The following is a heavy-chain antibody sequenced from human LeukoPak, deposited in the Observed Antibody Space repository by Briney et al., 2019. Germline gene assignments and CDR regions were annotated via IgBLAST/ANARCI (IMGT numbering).Heavy chain of an antibody. Sequence: GGSLRLSCAASGFTFSSYWMSWVRQAPGKGLEWVANIKQDGSEKYFVDSVKGRFTISRDNAKNSLYLQMNSLRAEDTAVYYCARTRITMIVGLASRFDYWGQGTLVIVSS. J-gene: IGHJ4*02. CDR3: ARTRITMIVGLASRFDY. V-gene: IGHV3-7*01. D-gene: IGHD3-22*01. CDR2: IKQDGSEK. CDR1: GFTFSSYW.